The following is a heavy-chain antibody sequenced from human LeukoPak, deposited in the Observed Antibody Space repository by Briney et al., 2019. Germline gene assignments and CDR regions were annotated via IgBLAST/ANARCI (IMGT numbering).Heavy chain of an antibody. V-gene: IGHV3-7*01. CDR2: IKQDGSED. CDR1: GFTFTNYW. CDR3: TRGSGWYFP. J-gene: IGHJ5*02. D-gene: IGHD6-19*01. Sequence: PGGSLRLSCAASGFTFTNYWMSWVRQAPGKGLEWVANIKQDGSEDYYVDSVKGRFTISRDNVKNSLSLQMNSLRAEDTAVYYCTRGSGWYFPWGQGTLVTVSS.